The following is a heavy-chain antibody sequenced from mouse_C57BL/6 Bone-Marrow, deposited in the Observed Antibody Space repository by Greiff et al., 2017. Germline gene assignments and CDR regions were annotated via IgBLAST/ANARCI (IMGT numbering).Heavy chain of an antibody. CDR1: GYTFTDYY. CDR3: ARGVYYRGCYAMDY. J-gene: IGHJ4*01. D-gene: IGHD2-1*01. CDR2: LNPNNGGT. V-gene: IGHV1-26*01. Sequence: VQLQQSGPELVKPGASVKISCKASGYTFTDYYMNWVKQSHGKSLEWIGDLNPNNGGTSYNQKFKGKATLTVDKSSSTAYMELRSLTSEDSAVYYCARGVYYRGCYAMDYWGQGTSVTVSS.